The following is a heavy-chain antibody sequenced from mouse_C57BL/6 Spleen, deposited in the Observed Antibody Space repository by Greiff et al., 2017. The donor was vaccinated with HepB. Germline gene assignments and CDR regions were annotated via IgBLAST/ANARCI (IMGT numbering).Heavy chain of an antibody. CDR2: IYPGDGDT. D-gene: IGHD2-2*01. Sequence: VQLQQSGAELVKPGASVKISCKASGYAFSSYWMNWVKQRPGKGLEWIGQIYPGDGDTNYNGKFKGKATLTADKSSSTAYMQRSSLTSEDSAVYFCARWTYGYDAAGDYWGQGTSVTVSS. V-gene: IGHV1-80*01. J-gene: IGHJ4*01. CDR1: GYAFSSYW. CDR3: ARWTYGYDAAGDY.